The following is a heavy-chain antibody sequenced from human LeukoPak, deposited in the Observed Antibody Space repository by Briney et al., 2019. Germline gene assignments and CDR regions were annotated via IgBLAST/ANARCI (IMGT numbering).Heavy chain of an antibody. CDR2: IWYDGSNK. D-gene: IGHD1-7*01. V-gene: IGHV3-33*01. CDR1: GFTSRSYG. Sequence: GGSLRLSCEASGFTSRSYGMHWVRQAPGKGLEWVAVIWYDGSNKYYADSVKGRFTISRDNSKNTLYLQMNSLRAEDTAVYYCATEKLELAIDYWGQGTLVTVSS. J-gene: IGHJ4*02. CDR3: ATEKLELAIDY.